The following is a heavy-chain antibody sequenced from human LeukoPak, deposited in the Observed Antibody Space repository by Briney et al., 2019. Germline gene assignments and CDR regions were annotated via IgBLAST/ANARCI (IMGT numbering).Heavy chain of an antibody. CDR1: GFTFNSFA. CDR2: ISGSDRTT. V-gene: IGHV3-23*01. J-gene: IGHJ4*02. Sequence: PGGSLRLSCAASGFTFNSFAMSWVRQAPGKGLEWVSGISGSDRTTYYADSVKGRFTISRDNSKNTLYLQMNSLRVDDTAVYYCAKSLDYGGNRARLDFWGQGTLVTVSS. CDR3: AKSLDYGGNRARLDF. D-gene: IGHD4-23*01.